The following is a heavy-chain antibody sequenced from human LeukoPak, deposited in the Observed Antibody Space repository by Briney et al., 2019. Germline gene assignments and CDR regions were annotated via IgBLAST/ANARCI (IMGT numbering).Heavy chain of an antibody. Sequence: PSETLSLTCTVSGASISRSDYYWGWIRQAPGKGLEWIGSIYYSGNTYYNPSLKSRVTISVDRSKNQFSLKETSVTAADTAVYYCARVAPAAGDHFDYWGQGTLVTVSS. CDR2: IYYSGNT. D-gene: IGHD6-13*01. CDR1: GASISRSDYY. V-gene: IGHV4-39*07. CDR3: ARVAPAAGDHFDY. J-gene: IGHJ4*02.